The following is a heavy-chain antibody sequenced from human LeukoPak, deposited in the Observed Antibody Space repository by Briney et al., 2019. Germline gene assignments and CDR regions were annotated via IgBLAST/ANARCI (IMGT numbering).Heavy chain of an antibody. D-gene: IGHD5-12*01. Sequence: GGSLRLSCAASGFTFSNYAVSWVRQAPGKGLAWVSAISDSGSSTQYADSVKGRFTTSRDNFRNTLYLQMNSLTADDTAVYYCAKGSSHWRDYYYFDYWGQGTLVTVSS. CDR1: GFTFSNYA. CDR2: ISDSGSST. CDR3: AKGSSHWRDYYYFDY. V-gene: IGHV3-23*01. J-gene: IGHJ4*02.